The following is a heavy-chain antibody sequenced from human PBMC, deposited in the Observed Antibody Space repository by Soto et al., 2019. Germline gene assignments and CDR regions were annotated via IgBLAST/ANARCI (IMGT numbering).Heavy chain of an antibody. Sequence: QVQLQESGPGLVKPSQTLPLTCTVSGGSVSSRDSYWSWIRQHPGKVLEWIGYISYSGSAYYNPSLKSRVTIAADTSKNQFSLKLSSVTAADTAVYYCARVNYYGSGTSDYWGQGTLVTVSS. J-gene: IGHJ4*02. CDR1: GGSVSSRDSY. CDR2: ISYSGSA. V-gene: IGHV4-31*03. CDR3: ARVNYYGSGTSDY. D-gene: IGHD3-10*01.